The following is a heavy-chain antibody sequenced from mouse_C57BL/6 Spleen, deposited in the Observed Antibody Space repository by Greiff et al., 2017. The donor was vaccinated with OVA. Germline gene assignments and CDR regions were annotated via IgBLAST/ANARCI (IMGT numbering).Heavy chain of an antibody. D-gene: IGHD1-2*01. CDR2: IDPEDGDT. CDR1: GFNIKDYY. J-gene: IGHJ2*01. CDR3: TVYYGVDY. V-gene: IGHV14-1*01. Sequence: VHVKQSGAELVRPGASVKLSCTASGFNIKDYYMHWVKQRPEQGLEWIGRIDPEDGDTEYAPKFQGKATMTADTSSNTAYLQLSSLTSEDTAVYYCTVYYGVDYWGQGTTLTVSS.